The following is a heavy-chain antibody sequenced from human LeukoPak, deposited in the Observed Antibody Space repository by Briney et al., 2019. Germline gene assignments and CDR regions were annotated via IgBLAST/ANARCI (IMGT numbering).Heavy chain of an antibody. J-gene: IGHJ4*02. Sequence: GGSLRLSCAASGFTFSSYAMSWVRQAPGKGLEWVSAISGSGGSTYYADSVKGRFTIPRDNSKNTLYLQMNSLRAEDTAVYYCAKVGRRGYSYGEYYFDYWGQGTLVTVSS. CDR2: ISGSGGST. CDR1: GFTFSSYA. D-gene: IGHD5-18*01. V-gene: IGHV3-23*01. CDR3: AKVGRRGYSYGEYYFDY.